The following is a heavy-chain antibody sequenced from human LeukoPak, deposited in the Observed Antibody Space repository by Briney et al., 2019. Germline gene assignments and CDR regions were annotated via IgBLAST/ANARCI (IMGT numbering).Heavy chain of an antibody. D-gene: IGHD4-17*01. CDR3: ARDPLGDYVS. CDR1: GFTFSSYN. J-gene: IGHJ5*02. CDR2: ISSSSSTI. Sequence: PGGSLRLSCAASGFTFSSYNMNWVRQAPGKGLEWVSYISSSSSTIYYADSVKGRFTISRDNAKNSLYLQMKSLRDEDTAVYYCARDPLGDYVSWGRGTLVTVSS. V-gene: IGHV3-48*02.